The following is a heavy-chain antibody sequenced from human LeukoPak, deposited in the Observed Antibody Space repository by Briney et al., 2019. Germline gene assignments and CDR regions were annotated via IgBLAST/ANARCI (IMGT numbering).Heavy chain of an antibody. CDR1: GGSISSGGYS. D-gene: IGHD1-26*01. CDR3: AGGGGGGGGATGFDY. J-gene: IGHJ4*02. CDR2: IYHSGST. Sequence: SETLSLTCAVSGGSISSGGYSWSWLRQPPGKGLEWIGYIYHSGSTYYNPSLKSRVTISVDRSKNQFSLKLSSVTAADTAVYYGAGGGGGGGGATGFDYWGQGTLVTVSS. V-gene: IGHV4-30-2*01.